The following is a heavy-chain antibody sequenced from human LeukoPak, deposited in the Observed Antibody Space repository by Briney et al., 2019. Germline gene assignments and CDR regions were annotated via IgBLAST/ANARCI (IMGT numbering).Heavy chain of an antibody. V-gene: IGHV3-23*01. Sequence: PGGSLRLSCAASGFTFSNYAMSWVRQAPGKGLEWVSGISGSGGSTYYADSVKGRFTISRDNSKNTLYLQMSSLRAEDTAIYYCAKFSSGWYEDYWGQGTLVTVSS. CDR3: AKFSSGWYEDY. D-gene: IGHD6-19*01. J-gene: IGHJ4*02. CDR2: ISGSGGST. CDR1: GFTFSNYA.